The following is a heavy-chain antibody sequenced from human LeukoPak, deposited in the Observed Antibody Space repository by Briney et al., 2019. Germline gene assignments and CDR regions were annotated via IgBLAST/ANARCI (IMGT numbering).Heavy chain of an antibody. D-gene: IGHD2-2*01. Sequence: PSETLSLTCTVSGGSISSSSYYWGWIRQPPGKGLEWIGSIYYSGSTYYNPSLKSRVTISVDTSKNQFSLKLSSVTAADTAVYYCASERLESTPYYFDYWGQGTLVTVSS. V-gene: IGHV4-39*01. CDR1: GGSISSSSYY. J-gene: IGHJ4*02. CDR2: IYYSGST. CDR3: ASERLESTPYYFDY.